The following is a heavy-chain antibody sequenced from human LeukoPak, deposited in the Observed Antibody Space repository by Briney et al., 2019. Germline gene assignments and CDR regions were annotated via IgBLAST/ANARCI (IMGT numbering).Heavy chain of an antibody. D-gene: IGHD5-18*01. V-gene: IGHV4-59*01. CDR3: AGRLTYSYAIDY. CDR1: SGSISGYY. Sequence: PSETLSLTCTVSSGSISGYYWNWIRQPPGKGLEWIGHIYYSGGSSYNPSLSSRVTISVDTSKNQFSLRLSSVTAADTAMYYCAGRLTYSYAIDYWGQGTLVTVSS. CDR2: IYYSGGS. J-gene: IGHJ4*02.